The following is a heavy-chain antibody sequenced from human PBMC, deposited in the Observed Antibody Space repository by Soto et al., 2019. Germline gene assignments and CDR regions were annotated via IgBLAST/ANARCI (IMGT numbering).Heavy chain of an antibody. V-gene: IGHV4-39*01. CDR1: GASISTSSDF. D-gene: IGHD2-2*01. CDR2: VYQSGTT. J-gene: IGHJ4*02. CDR3: ARQPESTSYFDY. Sequence: LQLQESGPGLVRSSETLSLTCSVSGASISTSSDFWGWIRQAPGKGLEWIGNVYQSGTTRLNPSRNSRVSIFVDRSKNQFSLELNSATAADRAVYYCARQPESTSYFDYWGQGILVTVSS.